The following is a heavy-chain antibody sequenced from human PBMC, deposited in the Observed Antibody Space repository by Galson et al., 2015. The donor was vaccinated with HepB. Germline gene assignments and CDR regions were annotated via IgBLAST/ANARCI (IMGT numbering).Heavy chain of an antibody. D-gene: IGHD1-26*01. Sequence: ETLSLTCTVSGGSISRDYWSWIRQSPGKGLGWIGDIYYSGSTNYNPSLKSRVTISVDTSKKQFSLKLSSVTAADTAVYYCAKTYSANPGWFDPWGQGTLVTASS. CDR2: IYYSGST. CDR3: AKTYSANPGWFDP. J-gene: IGHJ5*02. CDR1: GGSISRDY. V-gene: IGHV4-59*01.